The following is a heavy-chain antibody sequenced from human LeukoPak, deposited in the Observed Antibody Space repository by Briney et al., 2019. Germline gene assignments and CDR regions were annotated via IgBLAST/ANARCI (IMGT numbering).Heavy chain of an antibody. CDR1: GGTFSSYA. V-gene: IGHV1-69*06. D-gene: IGHD2-15*01. Sequence: SVKVSCKASGGTFSSYAISWVRQAPGQGLEWMGRVIPIFGTANYAQKLQGRVTITADKSTSTAYMELSSLRSEDTAVYYCARGVSGYCSGGSCYYYYYMDVWGKGTTVTVSS. CDR3: ARGVSGYCSGGSCYYYYYMDV. CDR2: VIPIFGTA. J-gene: IGHJ6*03.